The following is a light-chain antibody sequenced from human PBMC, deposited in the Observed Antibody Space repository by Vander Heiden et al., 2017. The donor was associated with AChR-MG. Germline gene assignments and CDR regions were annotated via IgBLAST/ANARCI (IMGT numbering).Light chain of an antibody. CDR3: SAYTSSSTWV. J-gene: IGLJ3*02. V-gene: IGLV2-14*01. CDR1: SRDVGGYNY. Sequence: QSALTQPASVSESPGQAITMAATGTSRDVGGYNYVSRDQQHPGKALKLMIYDVSKRPPGVSNRFSGSKSGNTASLTISGLQAEDEADYYCSAYTSSSTWVFGGGTKLTVL. CDR2: DVS.